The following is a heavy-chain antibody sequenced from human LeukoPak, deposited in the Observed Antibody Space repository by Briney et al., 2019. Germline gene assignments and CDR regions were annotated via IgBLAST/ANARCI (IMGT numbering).Heavy chain of an antibody. D-gene: IGHD3-10*01. J-gene: IGHJ4*02. CDR2: INPNSGGT. Sequence: ASVKVSCKASGYTFTGYYMHWVRRAPGQGLEWMGWINPNSGGTNYAQKFQGRVTMTRDMSTSTVYMELSSLRSEDTAVYYCARGARTSGSGSYYSIYYFDYWGQGTLVTVSS. CDR1: GYTFTGYY. CDR3: ARGARTSGSGSYYSIYYFDY. V-gene: IGHV1-2*02.